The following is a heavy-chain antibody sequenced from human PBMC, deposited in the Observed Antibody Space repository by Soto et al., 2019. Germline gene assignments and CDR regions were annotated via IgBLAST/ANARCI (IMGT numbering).Heavy chain of an antibody. J-gene: IGHJ6*02. Sequence: GGSLRLSCAASGFTFSSYEMNWVRQAPGKGLERVSYISSSGSTIYYADSVKGRFTISKDNAKNSPYPQMNSLRAEETAVYYCAGGQAVGVSGEGAAVAVSS. CDR1: GFTFSSYE. D-gene: IGHD6-19*01. CDR2: ISSSGSTI. CDR3: AGGQAVGV. V-gene: IGHV3-48*03.